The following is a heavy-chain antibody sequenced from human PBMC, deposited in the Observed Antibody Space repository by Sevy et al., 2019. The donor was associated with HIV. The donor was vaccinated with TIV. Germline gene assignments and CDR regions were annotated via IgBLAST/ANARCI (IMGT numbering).Heavy chain of an antibody. V-gene: IGHV5-51*01. Sequence: GGSLRLSCKGSGYTFTNYWIGWVRQMPGKGLEWMGIIYPGDSDTRYSRSFQGQVTISADKSMSTAYLQWSSLKASDTAMYYCARYPIVVVPAAEYYFDYWGQGTLVTVSS. CDR1: GYTFTNYW. D-gene: IGHD2-2*01. J-gene: IGHJ4*02. CDR2: IYPGDSDT. CDR3: ARYPIVVVPAAEYYFDY.